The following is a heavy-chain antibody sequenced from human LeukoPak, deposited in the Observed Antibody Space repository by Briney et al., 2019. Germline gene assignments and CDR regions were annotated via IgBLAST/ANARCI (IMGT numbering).Heavy chain of an antibody. CDR3: AKAAAYSSGWPWGQYNWFDP. J-gene: IGHJ5*02. V-gene: IGHV3-23*01. D-gene: IGHD6-19*01. CDR1: GFSFRNYA. CDR2: IDEGGSST. Sequence: GGSLRLSCAASGFSFRNYAMSWVRQAPGKGLEWLSSIDEGGSSTYYAESVTGRFTISRDNSKNTLYLQMNSLRAEDTAVYYCAKAAAYSSGWPWGQYNWFDPWGQGTLVTVSS.